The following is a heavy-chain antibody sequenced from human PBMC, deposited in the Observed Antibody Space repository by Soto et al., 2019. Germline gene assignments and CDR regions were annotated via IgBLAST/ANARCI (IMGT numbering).Heavy chain of an antibody. CDR2: VYHTGAT. J-gene: IGHJ4*02. D-gene: IGHD5-12*01. V-gene: IGHV4-59*01. CDR3: ARGGNRYSNVASGVGGFDF. Sequence: SETLSLTCTVCGASISSSYWSWIQQSQERXLEWIAYVYHTGATNYNPSRKSRVTISLDTSKGQFSLNLTSLTTADTAVYFCARGGNRYSNVASGVGGFDFWGQGSLVTVSS. CDR1: GASISSSY.